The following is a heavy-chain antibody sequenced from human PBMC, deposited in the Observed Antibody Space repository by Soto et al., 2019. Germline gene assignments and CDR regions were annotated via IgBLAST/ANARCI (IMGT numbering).Heavy chain of an antibody. J-gene: IGHJ4*02. CDR3: ATELGENPASPFDA. CDR2: IIPLFGTA. V-gene: IGHV1-69*01. D-gene: IGHD2-2*01. Sequence: QVQLVQSGADVKKPGASVKVSCQASGGTFSSETLGWVRQAPGQGLEWVGGIIPLFGTASYAKKFQGRLTMTTDEATRTVYMELGSLRSAGTAVYFCATELGENPASPFDAWGQGTLVTVSS. CDR1: GGTFSSET.